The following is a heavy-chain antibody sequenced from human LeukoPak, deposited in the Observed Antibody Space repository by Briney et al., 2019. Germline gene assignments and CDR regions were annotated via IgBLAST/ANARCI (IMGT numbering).Heavy chain of an antibody. J-gene: IGHJ4*02. D-gene: IGHD3-22*01. CDR2: ISGSGAGT. CDR3: AKEDSSGHYYVDY. CDR1: GFTFSSYA. V-gene: IGHV3-23*01. Sequence: RGSLRLSCAASGFTFSSYAMSWVRQAPGKGLEWVSAISGSGAGTYYADSVKGRFSISRDNSKNTLYLQMNGLRAEDTAVYYCAKEDSSGHYYVDYWGQGTLVTVSS.